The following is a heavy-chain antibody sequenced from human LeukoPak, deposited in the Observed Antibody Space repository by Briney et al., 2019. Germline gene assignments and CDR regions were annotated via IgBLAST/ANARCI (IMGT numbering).Heavy chain of an antibody. CDR2: IKQGGSEK. V-gene: IGHV3-7*01. CDR1: GFTFSSYW. Sequence: PGGSLRLSCAASGFTFSSYWMSWVRQAPGKGLEWVANIKQGGSEKYYVDSVKGRFTISRDNAKNSLYLQMNSLRAEDTAVYYCARVLRESGSSDYYFDYWGQGTLVTVSS. CDR3: ARVLRESGSSDYYFDY. J-gene: IGHJ4*02. D-gene: IGHD6-6*01.